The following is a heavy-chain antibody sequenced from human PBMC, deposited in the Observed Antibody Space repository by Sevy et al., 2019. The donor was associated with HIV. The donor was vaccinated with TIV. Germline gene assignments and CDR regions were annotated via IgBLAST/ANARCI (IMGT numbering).Heavy chain of an antibody. V-gene: IGHV3-23*01. CDR1: GFTFSSYS. CDR3: AKVKDYDFWSGPNLDY. Sequence: GGSLRLSCAASGFTFSSYSMNWVRQAPGKGLEWVSTIRGSGGSTYYADSVKGRFTISRDNFKNTLYLQMNSLRAEDTAIYYCAKVKDYDFWSGPNLDYWGQGTLVTVSS. CDR2: IRGSGGST. J-gene: IGHJ4*02. D-gene: IGHD3-3*01.